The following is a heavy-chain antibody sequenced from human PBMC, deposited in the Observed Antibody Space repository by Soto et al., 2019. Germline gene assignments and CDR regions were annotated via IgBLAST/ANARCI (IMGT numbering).Heavy chain of an antibody. CDR2: IYYSGST. CDR1: GDSISSYY. Sequence: PSETLSLTCTVSGDSISSYYWSWIRQPPGKGLEWIGYIYYSGSTNYNPSLKSRVTISVDTSKNQFSLKLSSVTAADTAVYYCARPYSIHRTDAFDSWGQGTMVTVSS. J-gene: IGHJ3*02. D-gene: IGHD4-4*01. V-gene: IGHV4-59*01. CDR3: ARPYSIHRTDAFDS.